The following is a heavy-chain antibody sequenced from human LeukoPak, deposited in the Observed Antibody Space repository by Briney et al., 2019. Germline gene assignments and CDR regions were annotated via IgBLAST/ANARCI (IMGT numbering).Heavy chain of an antibody. CDR1: GFTFSSYW. J-gene: IGHJ4*02. Sequence: GGTLRLSCAASGFTFSSYWIHWVRQAPGKGLVWVSRINSDGSSTTYADSVKGRFTISRDNAKNTVYLQMNSLRAEDTAVYYCARDSGYSSYGDFDYWGQGTLVTVSS. CDR3: ARDSGYSSYGDFDY. V-gene: IGHV3-74*03. CDR2: INSDGSST. D-gene: IGHD4-11*01.